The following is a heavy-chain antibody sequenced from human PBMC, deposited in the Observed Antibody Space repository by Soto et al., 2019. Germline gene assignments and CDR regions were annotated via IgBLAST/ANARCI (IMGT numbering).Heavy chain of an antibody. CDR3: ARAPGIAAAGTHEYFQH. J-gene: IGHJ1*01. Sequence: QVQLVQSGAEVKKPGSSVKVSCKASGGTFSSYAISWVRQAPGQGREWMGGIIPIFGTANYAQKFQGRVTMTADDSTSTAYMELSSLRSEDTAVYYCARAPGIAAAGTHEYFQHWGQGTLVTVSS. CDR1: GGTFSSYA. CDR2: IIPIFGTA. D-gene: IGHD6-13*01. V-gene: IGHV1-69*01.